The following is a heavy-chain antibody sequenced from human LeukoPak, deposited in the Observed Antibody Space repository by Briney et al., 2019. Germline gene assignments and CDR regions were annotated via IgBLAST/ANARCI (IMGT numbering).Heavy chain of an antibody. CDR2: INPNSGGT. Sequence: AASVKVSCKASGYTFTGYYMHWVRQAPGQGLEWMGRINPNSGGTNYAQKFQGRVTMTRDTSISTAYVELSRLRSDDTAVYYCASGPIRGARDPAYYYYGMDVWGQGTTVTVSS. D-gene: IGHD1-26*01. J-gene: IGHJ6*02. CDR1: GYTFTGYY. CDR3: ASGPIRGARDPAYYYYGMDV. V-gene: IGHV1-2*06.